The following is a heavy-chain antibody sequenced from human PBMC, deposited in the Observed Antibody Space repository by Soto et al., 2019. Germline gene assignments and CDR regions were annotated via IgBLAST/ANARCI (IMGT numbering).Heavy chain of an antibody. CDR1: GFTFSSYS. J-gene: IGHJ4*02. V-gene: IGHV3-21*01. Sequence: GGSLRLSCAASGFTFSSYSMNWVRQAPGKGLEWVSSISSSSSYIYYADSVKGRFTISRDNAKNSLYLQMNSLRAEDTAVYYCARGPLNRRRITMVRGVIIETFYDYWGQGTLVTVSS. CDR3: ARGPLNRRRITMVRGVIIETFYDY. D-gene: IGHD3-10*01. CDR2: ISSSSSYI.